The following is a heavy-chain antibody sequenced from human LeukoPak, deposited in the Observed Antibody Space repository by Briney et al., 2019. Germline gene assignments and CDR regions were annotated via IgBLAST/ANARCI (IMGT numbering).Heavy chain of an antibody. Sequence: SQTLSLTCAISGDSVSSNSAAWNWLRQSPSRGLEWLGRTYYRSKWYNDYAVSVKSRITINPDTSKNQFSLQLNSVTPEDTAVYYCAREIAVAGTDFFDYWGQGTLVTVSS. CDR1: GDSVSSNSAA. J-gene: IGHJ4*02. CDR2: TYYRSKWYN. CDR3: AREIAVAGTDFFDY. D-gene: IGHD6-19*01. V-gene: IGHV6-1*01.